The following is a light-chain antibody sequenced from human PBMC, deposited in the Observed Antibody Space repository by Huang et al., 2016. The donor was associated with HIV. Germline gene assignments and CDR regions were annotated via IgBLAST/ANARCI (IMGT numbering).Light chain of an antibody. CDR3: QQYSSWPST. CDR2: DAS. V-gene: IGKV3-15*01. J-gene: IGKJ1*01. CDR1: QSFSSK. Sequence: ELVMTQSPATLSVSPGERATLSCRASQSFSSKLAWYPQKPGQTPRLLIYDASTMATGIPARFSGSGSGTEFTLTISSLQSEDFAVYYCQQYSSWPSTFGQGTKVEIK.